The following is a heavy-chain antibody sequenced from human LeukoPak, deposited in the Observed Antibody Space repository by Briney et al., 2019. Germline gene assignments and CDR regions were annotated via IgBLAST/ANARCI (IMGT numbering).Heavy chain of an antibody. CDR3: ATGEYYFDF. D-gene: IGHD3-16*01. J-gene: IGHJ4*02. CDR1: GFTFSSFG. V-gene: IGHV3-33*08. CDR2: IWYDASNK. Sequence: GGSLRLSCAASGFTFSSFGMRWVRQAPGKGLEWVAVIWYDASNKYYADSVKGRFTISRDNSKNTLYLQMSSLRAEDTALYYCATGEYYFDFWGQGTLVTVSS.